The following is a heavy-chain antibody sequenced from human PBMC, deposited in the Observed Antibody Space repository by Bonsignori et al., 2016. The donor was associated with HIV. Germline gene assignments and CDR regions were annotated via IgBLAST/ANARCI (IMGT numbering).Heavy chain of an antibody. D-gene: IGHD6-13*01. J-gene: IGHJ4*02. Sequence: WIRQPPGKGLEWVSSISSSSSYIYYADSVKGRFTISRDNAKNSLYLQMNSLRAEDTAVYYCARGSYSSSRGGDYWGQGTLVTVSS. CDR3: ARGSYSSSRGGDY. CDR2: ISSSSSYI. V-gene: IGHV3-21*01.